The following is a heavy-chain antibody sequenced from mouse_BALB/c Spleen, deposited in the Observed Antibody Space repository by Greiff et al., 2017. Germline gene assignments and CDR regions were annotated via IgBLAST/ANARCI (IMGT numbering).Heavy chain of an antibody. CDR1: GFTFSSYA. J-gene: IGHJ4*01. V-gene: IGHV5-6-5*01. CDR3: ARAGQYYAMDY. CDR2: ISSGGST. Sequence: EVKLMESGGGLVKPGGSLKLSCAASGFTFSSYAMSWVRQTPEKRLEWVASISSGGSTYYPDSVKGRFTISRDNARNTLFLQMTSLRSEDTAMYYCARAGQYYAMDYWGQGTSVTVSS.